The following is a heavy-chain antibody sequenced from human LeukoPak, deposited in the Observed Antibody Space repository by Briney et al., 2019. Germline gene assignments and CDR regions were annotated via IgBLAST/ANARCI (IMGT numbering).Heavy chain of an antibody. J-gene: IGHJ4*02. V-gene: IGHV3-48*01. Sequence: GGSLRLSCAASGFTFSSYSMNWVRQAPGKGLEWVSYISSSSSTIYYADSVKGRFTISRDNAKNSLYLQMNSLRAEDTAVYYCARDVPRSYDSSGYPPPIDYWGQGTLVTVSS. CDR1: GFTFSSYS. D-gene: IGHD3-22*01. CDR2: ISSSSSTI. CDR3: ARDVPRSYDSSGYPPPIDY.